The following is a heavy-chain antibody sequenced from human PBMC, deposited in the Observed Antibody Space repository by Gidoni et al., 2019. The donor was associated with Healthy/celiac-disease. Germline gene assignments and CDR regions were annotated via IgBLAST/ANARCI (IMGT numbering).Heavy chain of an antibody. CDR2: SSGSGGRK. V-gene: IGHV3-23*01. CDR1: GFTFVSYA. CDR3: AKDLGYSYGYDAFDI. J-gene: IGHJ3*02. D-gene: IGHD5-18*01. Sequence: EVQLLESGGGLVQPGGSLRLSCAASGFTFVSYAMSWVRQAPGKGLEWVSASSGSGGRKYYADSVKGRFTIYRDNSKNTLYLQMNSLRAEDTAVYYCAKDLGYSYGYDAFDIWGQGTMVTVSS.